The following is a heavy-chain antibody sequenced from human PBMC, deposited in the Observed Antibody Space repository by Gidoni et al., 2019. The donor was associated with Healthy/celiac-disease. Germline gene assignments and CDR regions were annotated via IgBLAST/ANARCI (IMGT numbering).Heavy chain of an antibody. V-gene: IGHV4-59*08. CDR2: IYYSGRP. CDR3: ARRTDSINWNEPWAHAFDI. CDR1: AGSSSSYS. Sequence: QVQLKESGPGLVKPSETLSLTCTVPAGSSSSYSWSWIRQPPGKGLEWIGYIYYSGRPNYNPSRKSRVTISVDTSKDQFSLKLSSVTAADTAVYYCARRTDSINWNEPWAHAFDIWGQGTMVTVSS. D-gene: IGHD1-20*01. J-gene: IGHJ3*02.